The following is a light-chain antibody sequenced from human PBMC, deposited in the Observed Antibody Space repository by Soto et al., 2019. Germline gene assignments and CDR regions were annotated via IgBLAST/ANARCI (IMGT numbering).Light chain of an antibody. CDR3: ATWDDSLNGPV. V-gene: IGLV1-44*01. Sequence: QAVVTQPPSASEAPGQRVTISCSGSNSNIGSHPVNWYQQLPGTAPKLLIYTNNQRPSGVPDRFSGSKSGTSASLAISGLQSEDEADYYCATWDDSLNGPVFGGGTQLTVL. CDR1: NSNIGSHP. CDR2: TNN. J-gene: IGLJ2*01.